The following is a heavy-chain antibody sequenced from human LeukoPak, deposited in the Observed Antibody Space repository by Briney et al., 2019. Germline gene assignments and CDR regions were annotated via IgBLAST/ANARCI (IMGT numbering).Heavy chain of an antibody. CDR3: AKWMGYWS. D-gene: IGHD6-13*01. V-gene: IGHV3-30*18. CDR1: GFTFSSYG. Sequence: GGSLRLSCAASGFTFSSYGTHWVRQAPGKGLEWVAVISYDGSNKYYADSVKGRFTISRDNSENTLYLQMNSLRAEDTAVYYCAKWMGYWSWGQGTLVTVSS. CDR2: ISYDGSNK. J-gene: IGHJ4*02.